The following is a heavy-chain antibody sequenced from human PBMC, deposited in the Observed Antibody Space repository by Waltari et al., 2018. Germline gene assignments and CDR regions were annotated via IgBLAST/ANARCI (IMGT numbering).Heavy chain of an antibody. V-gene: IGHV5-51*03. CDR1: GYSFTTYW. J-gene: IGHJ4*02. Sequence: EVQLVQSGAEVKKPGESLKISCKVSGYSFTTYWIGWVRQMPGKAPEWMGIIFPGDSDTRYSPSFQGQVTISDDKSISTAYLQWSSRKASDTAIYYCARVGGSGSYSDYWGQGTLVTVSS. CDR2: IFPGDSDT. CDR3: ARVGGSGSYSDY. D-gene: IGHD3-10*01.